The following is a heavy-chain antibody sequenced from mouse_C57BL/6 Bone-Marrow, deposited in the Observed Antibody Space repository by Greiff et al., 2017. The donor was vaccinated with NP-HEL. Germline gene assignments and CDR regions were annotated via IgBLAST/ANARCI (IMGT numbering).Heavy chain of an antibody. J-gene: IGHJ2*01. D-gene: IGHD1-1*01. CDR1: GYTFTDYE. CDR3: TRELRFLDY. V-gene: IGHV1-15*01. CDR2: IDPETGGT. Sequence: QVQLKQSGAELVRPGPSVTLSCTASGYTFTDYEMHWVKQTPVHGLEWIGAIDPETGGTSYNQKFKGKAILTADNSSSTDYMKRRSLTSEDSAVHYCTRELRFLDYWGQGTTLTVSS.